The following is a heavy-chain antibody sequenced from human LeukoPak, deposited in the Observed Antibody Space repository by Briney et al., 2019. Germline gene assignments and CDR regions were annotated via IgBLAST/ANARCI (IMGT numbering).Heavy chain of an antibody. CDR2: IYGSGGGQT. CDR3: AKDVKSDGVWDIDH. V-gene: IGHV3-23*01. CDR1: GFSFRDYT. D-gene: IGHD4-17*01. J-gene: IGHJ4*02. Sequence: GGSVRLSCAASGFSFRDYTMNWVLQAPGKGLEWVSGIYGSGGGQTFYADSVRGRFIISRDDSRNLVFLHMDRLRVEDTGLYYCAKDVKSDGVWDIDHWGQGTVVTVSS.